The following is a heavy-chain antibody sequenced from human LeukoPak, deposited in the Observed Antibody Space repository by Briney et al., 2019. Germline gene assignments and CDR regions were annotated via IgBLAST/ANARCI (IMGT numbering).Heavy chain of an antibody. D-gene: IGHD5-12*01. CDR1: GFTFSSYA. J-gene: IGHJ6*02. V-gene: IGHV3-23*01. CDR2: ISGSGGNT. CDR3: AKDRYSGYDYAYYYYGMDV. Sequence: QPGGSLRLSCAASGFTFSSYAMSWVRQAPGKGLEWVSTISGSGGNTYYADSVKGRFTISRDNSKNTLYLQMNSLRVEDTAVYYCAKDRYSGYDYAYYYYGMDVWGQGTTVTVSS.